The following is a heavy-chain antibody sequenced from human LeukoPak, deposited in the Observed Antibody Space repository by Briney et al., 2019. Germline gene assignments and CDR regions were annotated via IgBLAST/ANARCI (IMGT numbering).Heavy chain of an antibody. J-gene: IGHJ5*02. CDR1: GDSISSFS. CDR2: IYYSGST. V-gene: IGHV4-59*01. CDR3: ARTLYYYDSSGYYA. D-gene: IGHD3-22*01. Sequence: SETLSLTCTVSGDSISSFSWSWIRQPPGKGLEWIGYIYYSGSTNYNPSLKSRVTISVDTSKNQFSLKLSSVTAADTAVYYCARTLYYYDSSGYYAWGQGTLVTVSS.